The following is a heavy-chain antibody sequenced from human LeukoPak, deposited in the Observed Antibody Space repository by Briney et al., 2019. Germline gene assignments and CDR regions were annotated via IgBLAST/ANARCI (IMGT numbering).Heavy chain of an antibody. CDR2: IYYSGST. D-gene: IGHD5-18*01. V-gene: IGHV4-31*03. Sequence: PSQTLSLTCTVSGGSISSDDYYWSWIRQHPGKGLEWIGYIYYSGSTYYNPSLKSRVTISVDTSKNQFSLKLSSVTAADTAVYYCARGLLWSLNFDYWGQGTLVTVSS. J-gene: IGHJ4*02. CDR1: GGSISSDDYY. CDR3: ARGLLWSLNFDY.